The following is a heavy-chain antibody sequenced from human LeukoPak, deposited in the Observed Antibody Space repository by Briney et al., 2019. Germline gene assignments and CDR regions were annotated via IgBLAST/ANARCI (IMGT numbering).Heavy chain of an antibody. CDR1: GGSFSGYY. Sequence: RSSEALSLTCAVYGGSFSGYYWSWIRQPPGKGLEWIGEINHSGSTNYNPSLKSRVTISVDTSKNQFSLKLSSVAAADTAVYYCARSPPRYXXXXXGSYRYDYWGQGTLVTV. CDR2: INHSGST. V-gene: IGHV4-34*01. CDR3: ARSPPRYXXXXXGSYRYDY. D-gene: IGHD3-16*02. J-gene: IGHJ4*02.